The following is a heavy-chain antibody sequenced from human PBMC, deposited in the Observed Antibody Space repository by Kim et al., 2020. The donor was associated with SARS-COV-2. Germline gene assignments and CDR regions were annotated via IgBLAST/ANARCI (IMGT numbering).Heavy chain of an antibody. V-gene: IGHV3-49*04. J-gene: IGHJ4*02. D-gene: IGHD6-13*01. CDR1: GFTFGDYA. CDR2: IRSKAYGGTT. Sequence: GGSLRLSCTASGFTFGDYAMSWVRQAPGKGLEWVGFIRSKAYGGTTEYAASVKGRFTISRDDSKSIAYLQMNSLKTEDTAVYYCTRIAADYFDYWGQGTLVTGSS. CDR3: TRIAADYFDY.